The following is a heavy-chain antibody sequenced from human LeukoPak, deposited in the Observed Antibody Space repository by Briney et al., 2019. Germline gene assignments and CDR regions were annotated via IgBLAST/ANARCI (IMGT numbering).Heavy chain of an antibody. D-gene: IGHD2-15*01. Sequence: GGSLRLSCAAPGFTFSSYSMNWVRQAPGKGLEWVSSISSSSSYIYYADSVKGRFTISRDNAKNSLYLQMNSLRAEDTAVYYCARDFSLNDIVVVVAATAADAFDIWGQGTMVTVSS. CDR3: ARDFSLNDIVVVVAATAADAFDI. V-gene: IGHV3-21*01. CDR2: ISSSSSYI. J-gene: IGHJ3*02. CDR1: GFTFSSYS.